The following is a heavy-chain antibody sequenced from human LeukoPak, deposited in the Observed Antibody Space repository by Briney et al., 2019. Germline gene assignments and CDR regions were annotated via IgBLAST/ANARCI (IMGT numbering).Heavy chain of an antibody. CDR3: ARRITTSGLYYFDL. V-gene: IGHV3-66*04. J-gene: IGHJ4*02. CDR1: GLTVSGNY. Sequence: PGGSLRLSCAASGLTVSGNYISWVRQAPGKGLEWVSIIYSDETTAYPDSVKGRFTISRDNSKNMLYLQMNSLRAEDTAVYYCARRITTSGLYYFDLWGPGTLVTVSS. CDR2: IYSDETT. D-gene: IGHD6-13*01.